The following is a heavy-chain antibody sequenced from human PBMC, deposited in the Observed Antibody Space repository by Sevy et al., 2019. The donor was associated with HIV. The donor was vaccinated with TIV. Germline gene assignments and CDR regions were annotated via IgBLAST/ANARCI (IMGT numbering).Heavy chain of an antibody. V-gene: IGHV4-34*01. J-gene: IGHJ4*02. CDR2: INHSGST. CDR1: GGSFSGYY. CDR3: ARGGYSYGPFDY. Sequence: SETLSLTCAVYGGSFSGYYWSWIRQPPGKGLEWIGEINHSGSTNYNPSLKSRVTISVDTSKNQFSLKLSSVTAADTAVYHCARGGYSYGPFDYWGQGTLVTVSS. D-gene: IGHD5-18*01.